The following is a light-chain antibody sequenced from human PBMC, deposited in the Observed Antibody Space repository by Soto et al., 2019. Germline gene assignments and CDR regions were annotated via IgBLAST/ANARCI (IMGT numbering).Light chain of an antibody. V-gene: IGKV3-15*01. CDR2: GAS. Sequence: EIEMTQSPATLSVSPGERTTLSCRASQSVNTNLAWYQQKPGQAPRLLIYGASTRAPGIPARFSGSGSGTEFTVTVSSLQSEDFAIYYCQQDNHWPPWLTFGGGTKVEVK. J-gene: IGKJ4*01. CDR3: QQDNHWPPWLT. CDR1: QSVNTN.